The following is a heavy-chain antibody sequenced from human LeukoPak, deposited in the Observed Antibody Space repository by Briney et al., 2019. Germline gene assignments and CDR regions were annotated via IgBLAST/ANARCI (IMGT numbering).Heavy chain of an antibody. J-gene: IGHJ4*02. D-gene: IGHD6-19*01. CDR1: GFTFDDYA. CDR3: AKDTGSSGWLDPNDY. Sequence: PGRSLRLSCAASGFTFDDYAMHWVRQAPGKGLEWASGISWNSGSIGYADSVKGRFTISRDNAKNSLYLQMNSLRAEDTALYYCAKDTGSSGWLDPNDYWGQGTLVTVSS. V-gene: IGHV3-9*01. CDR2: ISWNSGSI.